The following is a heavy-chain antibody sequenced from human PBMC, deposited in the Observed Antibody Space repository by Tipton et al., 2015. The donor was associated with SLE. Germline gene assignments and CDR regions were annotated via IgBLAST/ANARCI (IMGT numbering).Heavy chain of an antibody. CDR2: IYYSGST. CDR1: GGSISSYY. J-gene: IGHJ3*02. Sequence: LRLSCTVSGGSISSYYWSWIRQPPGRGLEWIGYIYYSGSTNYNPSLKSRVTISVDTSKNQFSLELSSVTAADTAVYYCARAEGSWDAFDIWGQGTMVTVSS. D-gene: IGHD2-15*01. CDR3: ARAEGSWDAFDI. V-gene: IGHV4-59*01.